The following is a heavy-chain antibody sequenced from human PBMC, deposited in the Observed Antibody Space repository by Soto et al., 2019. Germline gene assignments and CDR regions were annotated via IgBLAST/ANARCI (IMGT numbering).Heavy chain of an antibody. Sequence: EVQLLESGGGLVQPGGSLRLSCAASGFTFSSYAMSWVRQAPGKGLEWVSAISGSGGSTYYADSVKGRFTIARDNSKNTLYRQMDSLRAEDTAVYYCAEANGYSSSWFECDYWGQGALVTVSS. CDR3: AEANGYSSSWFECDY. V-gene: IGHV3-23*01. D-gene: IGHD6-13*01. J-gene: IGHJ4*02. CDR1: GFTFSSYA. CDR2: ISGSGGST.